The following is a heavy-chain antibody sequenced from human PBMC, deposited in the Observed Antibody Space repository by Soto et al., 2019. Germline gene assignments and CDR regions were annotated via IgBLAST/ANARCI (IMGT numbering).Heavy chain of an antibody. CDR2: ISQDGTDT. V-gene: IGHV3-7*01. Sequence: GGSLRLSCGASGITFSRCLMSWVRQAPGKGLEWVASISQDGTDTDYVDSVKGRFAISRDNPKNSLYLQMNSLRADDTAVNYCARDPLSYGDYAQTYWYFDLWGRGTRVTVSS. CDR1: GITFSRCL. D-gene: IGHD4-17*01. CDR3: ARDPLSYGDYAQTYWYFDL. J-gene: IGHJ2*01.